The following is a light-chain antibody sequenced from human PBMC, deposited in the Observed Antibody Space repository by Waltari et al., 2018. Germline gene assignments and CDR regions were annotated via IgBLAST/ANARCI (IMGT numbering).Light chain of an antibody. Sequence: DIQMTQSPSSLSASVGDRVTITCRASQSISDWLAWYQQKPGKAPILLIYKASILKSGVPSRFSGSGSGTQFTLTINSLQPGDFATYYCQQYNTYSSFGQGTKLGIE. V-gene: IGKV1-5*03. J-gene: IGKJ2*01. CDR2: KAS. CDR1: QSISDW. CDR3: QQYNTYSS.